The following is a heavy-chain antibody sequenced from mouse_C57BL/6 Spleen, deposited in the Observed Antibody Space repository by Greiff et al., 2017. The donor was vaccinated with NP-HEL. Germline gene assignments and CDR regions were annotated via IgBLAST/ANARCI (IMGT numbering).Heavy chain of an antibody. CDR2: IDPSDSYT. CDR3: ARRAGYYFDY. CDR1: GYTFTSYW. V-gene: IGHV1-50*01. J-gene: IGHJ2*01. Sequence: QVHVKQPGAELVKPGASVKLSCKASGYTFTSYWMQWVKQRPGQGLEWIGEIDPSDSYTNYNQKFKGKATLTVDTSSSTAYMQRSSLTSEDSAVYYCARRAGYYFDYWGQGTTLTVSS.